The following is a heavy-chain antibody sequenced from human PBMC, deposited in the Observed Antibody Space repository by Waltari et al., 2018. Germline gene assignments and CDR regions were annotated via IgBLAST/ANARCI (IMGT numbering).Heavy chain of an antibody. D-gene: IGHD7-27*01. CDR1: GLRFGSYS. J-gene: IGHJ4*02. CDR3: VSGGWGFYFDY. Sequence: EGQLVESGGVLVQPGGSLRLSCGASGLRFGSYSMNWVRQAPVKGLEWVSSISSSTTYIHYADSVKGRFTISRDNAKNSLYLQMNSLRVEDTAVYYCVSGGWGFYFDYWGQGTVVTVSS. V-gene: IGHV3-21*01. CDR2: ISSSTTYI.